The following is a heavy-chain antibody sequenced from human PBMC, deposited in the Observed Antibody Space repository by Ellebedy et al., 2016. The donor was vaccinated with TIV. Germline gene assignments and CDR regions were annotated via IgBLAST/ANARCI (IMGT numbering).Heavy chain of an antibody. CDR3: ARGKIQSQYYGMDV. Sequence: AASVKVSCKTSGYTFTDYYMHWVRQAPGQGLECMGWIHPNSGATNYAQKFQGRVTMTRDTSISTAYMELNRLRSDDSAMYFCARGKIQSQYYGMDVWGQGTTVAVSS. J-gene: IGHJ6*02. CDR2: IHPNSGAT. D-gene: IGHD5-18*01. V-gene: IGHV1-2*02. CDR1: GYTFTDYY.